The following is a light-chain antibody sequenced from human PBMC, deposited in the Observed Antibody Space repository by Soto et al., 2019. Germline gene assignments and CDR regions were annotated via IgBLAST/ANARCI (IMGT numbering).Light chain of an antibody. Sequence: DIQMTQSPSALSASVGDRVNITCRASQSISTWLAWYQQKPGEAPKLLMYKASSLDSGVPSRFSGSGSGTEFTLTISGLQPDDFATYYCQQYNSYSTFGQGTKVDIK. J-gene: IGKJ1*01. CDR3: QQYNSYST. CDR1: QSISTW. CDR2: KAS. V-gene: IGKV1-5*03.